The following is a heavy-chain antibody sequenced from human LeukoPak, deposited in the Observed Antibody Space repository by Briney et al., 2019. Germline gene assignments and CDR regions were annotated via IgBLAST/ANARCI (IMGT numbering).Heavy chain of an antibody. Sequence: PSETLSLTCTVSGYSITTGHYWGWIRQPPGQGLEWIASIFPGETTYYKPSLKSRLSISVDTSKNQLSLKLSSVTAADTAVYYCASNWSDFDFWGRGTLVTVSS. D-gene: IGHD1-1*01. CDR1: GYSITTGHY. CDR3: ASNWSDFDF. CDR2: IFPGETT. J-gene: IGHJ4*02. V-gene: IGHV4-38-2*02.